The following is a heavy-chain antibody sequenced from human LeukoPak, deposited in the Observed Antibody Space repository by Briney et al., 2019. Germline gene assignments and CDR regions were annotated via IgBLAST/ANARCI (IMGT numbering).Heavy chain of an antibody. V-gene: IGHV1-2*02. CDR2: INPNSGGT. J-gene: IGHJ6*03. CDR1: GYTFTSYG. Sequence: EASVKVSCKASGYTFTSYGISWVRQAPGQGLEWMGWINPNSGGTNYAQKFQGRVTMTRDTSISTAYMELSRLRSDDTAVYYCVSSSPSVDYYYYYMDVWGKGTTVTVSS. D-gene: IGHD6-6*01. CDR3: VSSSPSVDYYYYYMDV.